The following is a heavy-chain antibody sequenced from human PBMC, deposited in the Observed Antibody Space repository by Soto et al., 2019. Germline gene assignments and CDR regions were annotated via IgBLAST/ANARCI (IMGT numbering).Heavy chain of an antibody. CDR3: ARRSVRSEAPSDD. J-gene: IGHJ4*02. CDR1: GESITTGVHY. D-gene: IGHD6-19*01. CDR2: IYYSGND. V-gene: IGHV4-39*01. Sequence: PSETLSLTCTVSGESITTGVHYWGWIRQPPGERPEWIGNIYYSGNDYYNPSLKSRATISVDTSKSQFSLRLKSVTVADTAVYFCARRSVRSEAPSDDWGQGTLVTVSS.